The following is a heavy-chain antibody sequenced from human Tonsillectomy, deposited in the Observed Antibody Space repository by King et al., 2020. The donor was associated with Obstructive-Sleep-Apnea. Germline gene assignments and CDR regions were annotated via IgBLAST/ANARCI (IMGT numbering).Heavy chain of an antibody. D-gene: IGHD1-26*01. Sequence: VQLVESGGGLVQPGGSLRLSCSASGFTFSSYAMHWVRQAPGKGLEYVSAISINGGSTYYADSVKGRFTISRDNSKNTLYLQMSSLRAEDTAVYYCVPGAWGASYYFDYWGQGTLVTVSS. V-gene: IGHV3-64D*06. CDR3: VPGAWGASYYFDY. CDR2: ISINGGST. J-gene: IGHJ4*02. CDR1: GFTFSSYA.